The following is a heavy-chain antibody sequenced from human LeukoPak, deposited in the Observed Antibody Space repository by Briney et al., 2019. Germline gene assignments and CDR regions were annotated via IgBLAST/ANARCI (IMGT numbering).Heavy chain of an antibody. CDR1: GFTFSKNW. V-gene: IGHV3-74*01. D-gene: IGHD6-13*01. CDR3: ARGTSAGGPISPFDF. Sequence: GGSLRLSCVASGFTFSKNWMHWVRQAPGKGLVWVSRIQGDGSNTNYADSVRGRFSISGDNAKNTVYLQMNSLGAEDTAIYYCARGTSAGGPISPFDFWGQGTVVTVSS. J-gene: IGHJ4*02. CDR2: IQGDGSNT.